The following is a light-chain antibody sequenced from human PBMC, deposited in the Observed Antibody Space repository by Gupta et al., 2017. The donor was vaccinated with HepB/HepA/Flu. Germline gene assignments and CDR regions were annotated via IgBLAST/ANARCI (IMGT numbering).Light chain of an antibody. Sequence: SALPQPASVSGSPGQSIPISCTGTSSDIGRYDYVSWYQQHPGKAPKLMIYDVSNRPSGISNRFSGSKSGNTASLTISGLRAEDEADYYCSSYTSRTTLFGGGTKLTVL. CDR2: DVS. V-gene: IGLV2-14*03. J-gene: IGLJ2*01. CDR3: SSYTSRTTL. CDR1: SSDIGRYDY.